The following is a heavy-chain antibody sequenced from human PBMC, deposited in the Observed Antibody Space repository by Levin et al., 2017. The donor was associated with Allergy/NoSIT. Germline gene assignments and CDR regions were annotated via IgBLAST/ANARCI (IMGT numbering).Heavy chain of an antibody. D-gene: IGHD5-24*01. CDR2: ISWNSGSI. J-gene: IGHJ4*02. Sequence: GGSLRLSCAASGFTFDDYAMHWVRQAPGKGLEWVSGISWNSGSIGYADSVKGRFTISRDNAKNSLYLQMNSLRAEDTALYYCAKEEDGYDSFDYWGQGTLVTVSS. CDR1: GFTFDDYA. V-gene: IGHV3-9*01. CDR3: AKEEDGYDSFDY.